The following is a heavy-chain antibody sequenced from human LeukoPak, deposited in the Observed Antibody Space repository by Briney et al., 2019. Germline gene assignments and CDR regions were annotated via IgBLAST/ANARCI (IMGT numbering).Heavy chain of an antibody. V-gene: IGHV4-59*12. Sequence: SETLSLTCTVSGGSISSYYWSWIRQPPGKGLEWIAYISDIGSINYNPSLKSRVTISLDTSKNQFSLKVNSVTAADTAVYYCARGRWHPSVRVDHWGQGTLVTVSS. CDR2: ISDIGSI. J-gene: IGHJ4*02. CDR1: GGSISSYY. D-gene: IGHD6-13*01. CDR3: ARGRWHPSVRVDH.